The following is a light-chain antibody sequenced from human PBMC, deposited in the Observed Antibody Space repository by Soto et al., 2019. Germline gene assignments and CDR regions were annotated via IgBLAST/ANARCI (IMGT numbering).Light chain of an antibody. J-gene: IGLJ3*02. CDR2: EVN. V-gene: IGLV2-23*02. CDR3: CSFAGRASWV. Sequence: QSVLTQPASVSGSPGQSITISCTGANSDIGSYDLVSWHQQHPGKAPRLLIYEVNKRPSGLSDRFSASKSGNTASLTISGLQAEDEADYHCCSFAGRASWVFGGGTKLTVL. CDR1: NSDIGSYDL.